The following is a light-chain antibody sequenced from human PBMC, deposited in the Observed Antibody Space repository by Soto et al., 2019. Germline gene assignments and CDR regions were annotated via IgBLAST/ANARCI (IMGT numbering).Light chain of an antibody. CDR2: AAS. J-gene: IGKJ4*01. Sequence: DIQMTQSPSPLSASVGDRVTVTCRASQSISRYLNWYQQKPGNAPKLLIYAASNLQSGVPSRFSGSGSGTDFTLTISSLQPEDVATYFCQQGHTAPLTFGGGTKVEIK. V-gene: IGKV1-39*01. CDR3: QQGHTAPLT. CDR1: QSISRY.